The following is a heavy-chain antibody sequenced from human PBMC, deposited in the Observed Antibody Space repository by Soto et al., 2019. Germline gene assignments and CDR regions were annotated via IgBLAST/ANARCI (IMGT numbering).Heavy chain of an antibody. J-gene: IGHJ4*02. CDR3: AREIVVVPAAQYYFDY. CDR2: IYYSGST. V-gene: IGHV4-39*07. D-gene: IGHD2-2*01. Sequence: SETLSLTCTVSGGSISSSSYYWGWIRQPPGKGLEWIGSIYYSGSTYYNPSLKSRVTISVDTSKNQFSLKLSSVTAADTAVYYCAREIVVVPAAQYYFDYWGQGTLVTVSS. CDR1: GGSISSSSYY.